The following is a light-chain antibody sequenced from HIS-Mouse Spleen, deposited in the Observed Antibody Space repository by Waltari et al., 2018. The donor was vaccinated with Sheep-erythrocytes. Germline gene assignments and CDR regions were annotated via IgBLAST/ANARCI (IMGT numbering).Light chain of an antibody. J-gene: IGKJ4*01. V-gene: IGKV1-39*01. Sequence: DIQMTQSPSSLSASVGDRVTITCRVSQSISSYLIWYQHKPWKAPKLLIYAASSLQSGVPSRFSGSGSGTDFTLTISSLQPEDFATYYCQQSYSTPPTFGGGTKVEIK. CDR3: QQSYSTPPT. CDR1: QSISSY. CDR2: AAS.